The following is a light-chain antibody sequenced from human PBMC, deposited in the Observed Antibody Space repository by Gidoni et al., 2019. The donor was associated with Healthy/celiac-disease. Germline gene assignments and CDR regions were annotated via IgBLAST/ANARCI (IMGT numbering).Light chain of an antibody. V-gene: IGKV1-39*01. J-gene: IGKJ5*01. Sequence: DIQMTQPPSSLSASVGDRVTITCWVSQSISRYLNWYQQKPGKAPKLLIDAASSMQSGVPSRFSGSGSGTDFTLTISSLQPEDFATYYCQQSYSTLITFXQXTRLEIK. CDR1: QSISRY. CDR2: AAS. CDR3: QQSYSTLIT.